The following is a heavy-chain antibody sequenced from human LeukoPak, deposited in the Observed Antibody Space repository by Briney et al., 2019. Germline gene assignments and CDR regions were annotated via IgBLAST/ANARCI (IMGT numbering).Heavy chain of an antibody. J-gene: IGHJ4*02. CDR2: IYNSGRT. D-gene: IGHD6-13*01. V-gene: IGHV4-59*01. CDR3: ARGGQQLVPFDY. Sequence: SETLSLTCTVSGGSISSYYWSWIRQPPGPGLKWSGYIYNSGRTNSNTSLTSRRTISVDTSKNQSSLKLSSVTAAETAVYYGARGGQQLVPFDYWGQGTLVTVSS. CDR1: GGSISSYY.